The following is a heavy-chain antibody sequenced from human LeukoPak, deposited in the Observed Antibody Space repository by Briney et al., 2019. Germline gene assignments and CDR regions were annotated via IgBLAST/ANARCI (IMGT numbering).Heavy chain of an antibody. Sequence: SETLSLTCTVSGGSISSSSYYWSWIRQPPGKGLEWIGEINHSGSTNYNPSLKSRVTISVDTSKNQFSLKLSSVTAADTAVYYCARAVPATAILRGGVYNNYFDYWGQGTLVTVSS. J-gene: IGHJ4*02. V-gene: IGHV4-39*07. CDR1: GGSISSSSYY. D-gene: IGHD2-2*01. CDR2: INHSGST. CDR3: ARAVPATAILRGGVYNNYFDY.